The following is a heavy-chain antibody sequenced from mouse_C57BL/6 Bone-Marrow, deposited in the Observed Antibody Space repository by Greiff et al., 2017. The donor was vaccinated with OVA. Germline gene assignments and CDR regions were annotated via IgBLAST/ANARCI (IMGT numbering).Heavy chain of an antibody. CDR2: ISNLAYSI. CDR1: GFTFSDYG. Sequence: EVMLVASGGGLVQPGGSLKLSCAASGFTFSDYGMAWVRQAPRQGPEWVALISNLAYSIYYADTVTGRFTISRENAKNTLYLEMSSLRSEDTAMYYCARQERSSYWYYFDYWGQGTTLTVSS. CDR3: ARQERSSYWYYFDY. J-gene: IGHJ2*01. V-gene: IGHV5-15*01. D-gene: IGHD1-1*01.